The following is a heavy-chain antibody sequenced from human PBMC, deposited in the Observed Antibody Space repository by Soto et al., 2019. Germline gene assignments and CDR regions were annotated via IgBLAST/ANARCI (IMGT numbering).Heavy chain of an antibody. J-gene: IGHJ6*02. CDR1: GYSFTSYW. CDR2: IDPSDSYT. CDR3: VRGLELRITGGYGMDV. V-gene: IGHV5-10-1*03. D-gene: IGHD1-7*01. Sequence: EVQLVQSGAEVKKPGESLRISCKGSGYSFTSYWISWVRQMPGKGLEWMGRIDPSDSYTNYSPSFQGHVTISADKSISTAYLQWSSLKASDTAMYYCVRGLELRITGGYGMDVWGQGTTVTVSS.